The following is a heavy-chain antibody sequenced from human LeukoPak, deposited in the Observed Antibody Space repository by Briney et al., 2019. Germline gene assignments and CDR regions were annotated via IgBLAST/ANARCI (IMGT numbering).Heavy chain of an antibody. V-gene: IGHV3-30*18. CDR2: ISYDGSNK. Sequence: PGGSLRLSCAASGFTLSSYGMHWVRQAPGKGLEWVAVISYDGSNKYYADSVKGRFTISRDNSKNTLYLQMNSLRAEDTAVYYCAKSENGGSYSYWGQGTLVTVSS. CDR3: AKSENGGSYSY. D-gene: IGHD1-26*01. CDR1: GFTLSSYG. J-gene: IGHJ4*02.